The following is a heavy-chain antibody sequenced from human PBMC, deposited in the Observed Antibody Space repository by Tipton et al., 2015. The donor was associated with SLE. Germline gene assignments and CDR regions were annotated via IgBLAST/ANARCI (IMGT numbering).Heavy chain of an antibody. Sequence: TLSLTCNVPGGSISNLYWSWIRQPPGKPLEWIGYVYYGGSTKYNPSLKSRVTISVDTSKNQFSPKLTSVTAADTAVYYCARALPFNYDFWSGYSTDPFDVWGQGTMVTVSA. D-gene: IGHD3-3*01. CDR2: VYYGGST. V-gene: IGHV4-59*11. CDR1: GGSISNLY. J-gene: IGHJ3*01. CDR3: ARALPFNYDFWSGYSTDPFDV.